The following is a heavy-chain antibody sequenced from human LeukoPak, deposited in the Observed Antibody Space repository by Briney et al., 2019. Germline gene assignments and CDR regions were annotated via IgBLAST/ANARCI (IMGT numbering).Heavy chain of an antibody. CDR2: ISGSGTYI. CDR1: GFTFSSYS. D-gene: IGHD1-26*01. Sequence: PGGSLRLSCAASGFTFSSYSMNWVRQTPGKGLEWVSSISGSGTYIYYADSVKGRFTISRDNAKNSLYLQMNSLRAEDTAVYYCARPVGANWVRAFDIWGQGTMVTVSS. J-gene: IGHJ3*02. CDR3: ARPVGANWVRAFDI. V-gene: IGHV3-21*01.